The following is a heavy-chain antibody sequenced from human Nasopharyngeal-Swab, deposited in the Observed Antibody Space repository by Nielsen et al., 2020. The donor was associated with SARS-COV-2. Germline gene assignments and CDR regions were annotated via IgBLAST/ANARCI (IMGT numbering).Heavy chain of an antibody. CDR2: ISSNGGST. J-gene: IGHJ6*02. Sequence: GGHLSVSCSACGFTISSYAMHWVRQAPGKGLEYVSAISSNGGSTYYADSVKGRFTISRDNSKNTLYLQMSSLRAEDTAVYYCVKDHRHSSGYYYYGMDVWGQGTTVTVSS. CDR3: VKDHRHSSGYYYYGMDV. CDR1: GFTISSYA. D-gene: IGHD3-22*01. V-gene: IGHV3-64D*06.